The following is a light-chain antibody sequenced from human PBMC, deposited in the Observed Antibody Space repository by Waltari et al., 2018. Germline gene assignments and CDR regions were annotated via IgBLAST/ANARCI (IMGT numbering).Light chain of an antibody. CDR3: SSYTDSTTVV. CDR1: TTDIGTYDY. CDR2: QVT. V-gene: IGLV2-14*01. J-gene: IGLJ2*01. Sequence: QSALTQPASVSGSPGQSITISCSGSTTDIGTYDYLSWYQQYPGKAPKLILYQVTIRPEGVSNRFSGSKSGNTASLTISGLQTDDEAIYYCSSYTDSTTVVFGGGTVVTVL.